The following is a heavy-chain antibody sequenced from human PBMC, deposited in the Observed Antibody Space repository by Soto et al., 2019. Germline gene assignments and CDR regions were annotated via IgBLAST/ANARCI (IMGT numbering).Heavy chain of an antibody. V-gene: IGHV4-34*01. CDR2: INHSGST. J-gene: IGHJ5*02. Sequence: KPSETLSLTCAVYGGSFSGYYWSWIRQPPGKGLEWIGDINHSGSTNYNPSLKSRVTISVDTSKNQFSLKLSSVTAADTAVYYCARFNRWGVNWFDPWGQGTLVTVSS. CDR3: ARFNRWGVNWFDP. CDR1: GGSFSGYY. D-gene: IGHD3-16*01.